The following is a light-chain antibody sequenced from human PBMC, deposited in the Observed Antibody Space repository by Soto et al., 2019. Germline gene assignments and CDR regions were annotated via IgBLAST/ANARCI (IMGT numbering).Light chain of an antibody. J-gene: IGKJ5*01. CDR2: DTS. Sequence: EIVMTQSPVTLSVSPGERATLSCRASQSVSSNLAWYQQKPGQAPRLLIYDTSSRATGIPDRFSGSGSGTDFTLTISRLEPEDFSVFYCQQYGTSEIIFGQGTRLEIK. CDR1: QSVSSN. V-gene: IGKV3-20*01. CDR3: QQYGTSEII.